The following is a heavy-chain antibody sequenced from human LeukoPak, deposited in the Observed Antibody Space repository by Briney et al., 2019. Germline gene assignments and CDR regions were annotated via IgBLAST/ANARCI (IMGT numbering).Heavy chain of an antibody. J-gene: IGHJ3*02. D-gene: IGHD2-2*01. CDR1: GGTFSSYA. CDR2: IIPIFGTA. V-gene: IGHV1-69*01. Sequence: ASVKVSCKASGGTFSSYAISWVRQAPGQGLEWMGGIIPIFGTANYAQKFQGRVTITADESTSTAYMELSSLRSEDTAVYYCAREGNCSSTSCLSYGAFDIWGQGTMVTVSS. CDR3: AREGNCSSTSCLSYGAFDI.